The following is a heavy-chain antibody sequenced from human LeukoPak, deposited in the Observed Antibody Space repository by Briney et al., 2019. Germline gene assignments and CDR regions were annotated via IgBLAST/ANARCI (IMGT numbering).Heavy chain of an antibody. V-gene: IGHV3-48*03. D-gene: IGHD4-23*01. J-gene: IGHJ4*02. CDR1: GFTFSSYE. CDR3: ARIGRRPTTVVTLSSPPGGDY. CDR2: ISSSGSTI. Sequence: PGGSLRLSCAASGFTFSSYEMNWVRQAPGKGLEWVSYISSSGSTIYYADSVKGRFTISRDNAKNSLYLQMNSLRAEDTAVYYCARIGRRPTTVVTLSSPPGGDYWGQGTLVTVSS.